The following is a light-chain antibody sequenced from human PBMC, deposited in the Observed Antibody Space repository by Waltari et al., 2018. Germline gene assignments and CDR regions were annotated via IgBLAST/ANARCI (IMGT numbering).Light chain of an antibody. CDR3: ATWDDSLVGRV. CDR1: TSNIGTNT. J-gene: IGLJ2*01. V-gene: IGLV1-44*01. CDR2: ANY. Sequence: QSVLTQPPSTSGTHVQTVTISCAGSTSNIGTNTVTWYHQFPGTAPKVLVFANYHRPSGVPDRFSASKSGTSASLVISGLQSEDEGDYFCATWDDSLVGRVFGGGTKLTVL.